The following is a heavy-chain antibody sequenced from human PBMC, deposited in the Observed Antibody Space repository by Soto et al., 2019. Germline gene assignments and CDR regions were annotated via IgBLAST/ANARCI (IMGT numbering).Heavy chain of an antibody. CDR2: IYSGGST. J-gene: IGHJ6*03. CDR3: ARHGTVTDYYYMDV. D-gene: IGHD4-4*01. Sequence: GGSLRLSCAASGFTVSSNYMSWVRQAPGKGLEWVSVIYSGGSTYYADSVKGRFTISRDNSKNTLYLQMNSLRAEDTAVYYCARHGTVTDYYYMDVWGKGTTVTVSS. CDR1: GFTVSSNY. V-gene: IGHV3-66*04.